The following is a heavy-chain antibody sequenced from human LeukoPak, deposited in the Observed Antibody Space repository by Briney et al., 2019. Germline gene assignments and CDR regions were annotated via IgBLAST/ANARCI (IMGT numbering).Heavy chain of an antibody. D-gene: IGHD6-13*01. Sequence: GGSLRLSCAASGFTFSSYGMHWVRQAPGKGLEWVAVIWYGGSTKYYADSVKGRFTISRDNSKNTLYLQMNSLRAEDTAVYYCARSHSSSWYPFYYCYYRMVVWGQGTTVTVSS. CDR3: ARSHSSSWYPFYYCYYRMVV. CDR2: IWYGGSTK. J-gene: IGHJ6*02. CDR1: GFTFSSYG. V-gene: IGHV3-33*01.